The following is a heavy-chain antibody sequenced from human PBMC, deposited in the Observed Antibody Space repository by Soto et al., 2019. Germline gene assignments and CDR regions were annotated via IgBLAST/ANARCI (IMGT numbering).Heavy chain of an antibody. J-gene: IGHJ4*02. CDR3: AREDRYFDY. Sequence: VQLVESGGGVVQPGRSLRLSCAASGFTFSSYAMHWVRQAPGKGLEWVAVISYDGSNKYYADSVKGRFTISRDNSKNTLYLQMNSLRAEDTAVYYCAREDRYFDYWGQGTLVTVSS. V-gene: IGHV3-30-3*01. CDR1: GFTFSSYA. CDR2: ISYDGSNK.